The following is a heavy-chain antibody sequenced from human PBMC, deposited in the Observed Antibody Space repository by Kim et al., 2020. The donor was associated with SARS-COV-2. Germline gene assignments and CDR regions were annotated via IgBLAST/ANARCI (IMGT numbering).Heavy chain of an antibody. CDR1: GYTLTELS. Sequence: ASVKVSCKVSGYTLTELSMHWVRQAPGKGLEWMGGFDPEDGETIYAQKFQGRVTMTEDTSTDTAYMDLSSLRSEDTAVYYCATDLGLDSSSSDYWGQGTLATVSS. D-gene: IGHD3-22*01. CDR2: FDPEDGET. J-gene: IGHJ4*02. V-gene: IGHV1-24*01. CDR3: ATDLGLDSSSSDY.